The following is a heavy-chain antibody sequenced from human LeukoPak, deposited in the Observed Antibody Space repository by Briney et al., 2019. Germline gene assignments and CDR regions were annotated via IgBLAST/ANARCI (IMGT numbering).Heavy chain of an antibody. V-gene: IGHV3-30*04. D-gene: IGHD6-19*01. J-gene: IGHJ5*01. CDR1: GFTFSSCA. Sequence: PGGSLRLSCAASGFTFSSCAMHWVRQAPGKGLDWVACTQNDGRNKYYADSVKGRFTISRDNSKNTLYLQMNSLRAEDTAVYYCARDRATHSSSWFDSWGQGILVTVSS. CDR3: ARDRATHSSSWFDS. CDR2: TQNDGRNK.